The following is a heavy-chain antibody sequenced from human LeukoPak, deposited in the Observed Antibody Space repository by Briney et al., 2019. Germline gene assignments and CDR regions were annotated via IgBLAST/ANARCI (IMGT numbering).Heavy chain of an antibody. J-gene: IGHJ4*02. CDR3: ARDLEGGSGSYVDY. CDR1: GYTFTGYY. Sequence: ASVKVSCKASGYTFTGYYMHWVRQAPGQGLEGMGWINPNSGGTNYAQKFQGRVTMTRDTSISTAYMELSRLRSDDTAVYYCARDLEGGSGSYVDYWGQGTLVTVSS. D-gene: IGHD3-10*01. V-gene: IGHV1-2*02. CDR2: INPNSGGT.